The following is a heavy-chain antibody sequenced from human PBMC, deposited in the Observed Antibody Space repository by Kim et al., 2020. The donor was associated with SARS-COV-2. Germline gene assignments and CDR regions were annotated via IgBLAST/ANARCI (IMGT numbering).Heavy chain of an antibody. J-gene: IGHJ4*02. D-gene: IGHD5-18*01. Sequence: GGSLRLSCVASGFTFRNYFMHWVRQAPGTGLVWVSRVNSDGSNTVYADSVKGRFTISRDNAKNTLYLQMNSLRAEDTAIYYCARAYTAPDYWGQGTLVTVSS. V-gene: IGHV3-74*01. CDR3: ARAYTAPDY. CDR1: GFTFRNYF. CDR2: VNSDGSNT.